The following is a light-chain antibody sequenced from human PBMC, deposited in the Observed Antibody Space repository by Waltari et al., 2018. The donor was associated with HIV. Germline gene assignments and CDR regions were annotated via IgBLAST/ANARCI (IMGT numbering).Light chain of an antibody. J-gene: IGLJ3*02. CDR1: SSNIGSNT. CDR2: SNN. CDR3: AAWDDSLNGRV. Sequence: QSVLTQPPSASGTPGQRVTISCSGSSSNIGSNTVNWYQQLPGTAPKLLIYSNNQRPSGVPDLFSGSKSGPSASLAISGLQSEDEADYYCAAWDDSLNGRVFGGGTKLTVL. V-gene: IGLV1-44*01.